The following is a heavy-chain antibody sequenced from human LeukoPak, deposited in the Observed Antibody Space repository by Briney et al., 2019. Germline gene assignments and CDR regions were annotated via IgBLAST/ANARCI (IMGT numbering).Heavy chain of an antibody. Sequence: SETLSLTCTVSGASISSYSWSWIRQPAGKGLEWIGRIYTSGTTNYNPSLKSRVTMSEDTSKNQFSLKLSSVTAADTAVYYCARGPYCGGDCYFGYWGQGTLVTVSS. CDR2: IYTSGTT. D-gene: IGHD2-21*01. CDR3: ARGPYCGGDCYFGY. CDR1: GASISSYS. V-gene: IGHV4-4*07. J-gene: IGHJ4*02.